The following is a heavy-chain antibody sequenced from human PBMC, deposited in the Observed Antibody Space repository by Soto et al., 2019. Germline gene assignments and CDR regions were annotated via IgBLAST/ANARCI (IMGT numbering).Heavy chain of an antibody. Sequence: SVKVSCKASGFTFTSSAVQWVRQARGQRLEWIGWIVVGSGNTNYAQKFQERVTITRDMSTSTAYMELSSLRAEDTAVYYCAASSPGLKQLVAYYYYGMDVWGQGTTVTVSS. CDR2: IVVGSGNT. J-gene: IGHJ6*02. D-gene: IGHD6-6*01. CDR3: AASSPGLKQLVAYYYYGMDV. V-gene: IGHV1-58*01. CDR1: GFTFTSSA.